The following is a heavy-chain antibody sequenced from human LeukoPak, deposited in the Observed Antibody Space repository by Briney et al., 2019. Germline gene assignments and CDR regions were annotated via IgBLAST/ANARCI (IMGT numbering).Heavy chain of an antibody. CDR3: ARGIVVVPAAMWWFDP. CDR1: GGSFSGYY. J-gene: IGHJ5*02. Sequence: SETLSLTCAVYGGSFSGYYWSWIRQPPGKGLEWIGEINHSGSTNYNPSLKSRVTISVDTSKNQFSLKLSSVTAADTAVYYCARGIVVVPAAMWWFDPWGQGTLVTVSS. D-gene: IGHD2-2*01. V-gene: IGHV4-34*01. CDR2: INHSGST.